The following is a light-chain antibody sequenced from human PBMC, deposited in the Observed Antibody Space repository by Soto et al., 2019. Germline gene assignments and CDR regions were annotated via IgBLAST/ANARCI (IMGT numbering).Light chain of an antibody. Sequence: DIPMTQSPSSLPASVGDRVTITCRAGQSISSSLNWYQQRPGKAPELLIFAASSLQSGVPSRFSGSGSGTDFTLTISSLQPADFATYYCQQSYSTPFTFGPGPRVDLK. CDR3: QQSYSTPFT. CDR2: AAS. CDR1: QSISSS. J-gene: IGKJ3*01. V-gene: IGKV1-39*01.